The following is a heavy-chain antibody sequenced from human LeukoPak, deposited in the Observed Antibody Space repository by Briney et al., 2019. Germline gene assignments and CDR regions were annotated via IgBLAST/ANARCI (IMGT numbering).Heavy chain of an antibody. D-gene: IGHD3-22*01. CDR1: GGSISSGDYY. J-gene: IGHJ2*01. Sequence: SQTLSLTCTVSGGSISSGDYYWSWIRQPPGKGLEWIGYIYYSGSTYYNPSLKSRVTISVDTSKNQFSLKLSSVTAADTAVYYCAKIDSSGYYYEYWSFALWGRGTLVTVSS. V-gene: IGHV4-30-4*01. CDR2: IYYSGST. CDR3: AKIDSSGYYYEYWSFAL.